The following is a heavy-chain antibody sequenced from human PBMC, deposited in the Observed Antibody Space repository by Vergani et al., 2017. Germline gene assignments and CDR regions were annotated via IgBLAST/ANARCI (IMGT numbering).Heavy chain of an antibody. CDR2: IKQEGSGK. CDR1: GFTFSHYS. D-gene: IGHD2-2*01. Sequence: EVQMVESGGGLVKPGGSLRLSCVASGFTFSHYSMNWVRQAPGKGLEWVANIKQEGSGKYYVDSVKGRLTITRDNAKNSLYLQMNSLRAEDTAVYYCARGRYCSSTNCSRYWYFDLWGRGTLVTVSS. V-gene: IGHV3-7*01. J-gene: IGHJ2*01. CDR3: ARGRYCSSTNCSRYWYFDL.